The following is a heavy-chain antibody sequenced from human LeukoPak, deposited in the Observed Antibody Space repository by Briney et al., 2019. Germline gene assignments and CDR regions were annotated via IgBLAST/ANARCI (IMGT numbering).Heavy chain of an antibody. CDR3: ARDYGDYFFYYYYMDV. CDR1: GYTFTGYY. D-gene: IGHD4-17*01. CDR2: INPNSGGT. V-gene: IGHV1-2*02. J-gene: IGHJ6*03. Sequence: ASVKVSCKASGYTFTGYYMLWVRQAPGQGLEWMGWINPNSGGTNYAQKFQGRVTMTRDTSISTAYMELSRLRSDDMAVYYCARDYGDYFFYYYYMDVWGKGTTVTVSS.